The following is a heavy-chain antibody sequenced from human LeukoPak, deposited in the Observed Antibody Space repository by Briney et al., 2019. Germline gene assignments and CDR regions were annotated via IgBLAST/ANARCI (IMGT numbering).Heavy chain of an antibody. D-gene: IGHD6-19*01. J-gene: IGHJ4*02. V-gene: IGHV4-39*07. Sequence: PSETLSLTCTVSGGSISSSSYYWGWIRQPPGKGLEWIGSIYYSGSTNYNPSLKSRVTMSVDTSKNQFSLKLSSVTAADTAVYYCAPQWPLDYWGQGTLVTVSS. CDR1: GGSISSSSYY. CDR3: APQWPLDY. CDR2: IYYSGST.